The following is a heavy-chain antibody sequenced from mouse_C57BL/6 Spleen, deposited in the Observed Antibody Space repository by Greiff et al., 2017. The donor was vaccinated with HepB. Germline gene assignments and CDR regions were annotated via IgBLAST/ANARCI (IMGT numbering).Heavy chain of an antibody. CDR2: ISSGSSTI. CDR1: GFTFSDYG. CDR3: ARMRLRRDWYFDV. Sequence: EVQLVDSGGGLVKPGGSLKLSCAASGFTFSDYGMHWVRQAPEKGLEWVAYISSGSSTIYYADTVKGRFTISRDNAKNTLFLQMTSLRSEDTAMYYCARMRLRRDWYFDVWGTGTTVTVSS. V-gene: IGHV5-17*01. J-gene: IGHJ1*03. D-gene: IGHD2-4*01.